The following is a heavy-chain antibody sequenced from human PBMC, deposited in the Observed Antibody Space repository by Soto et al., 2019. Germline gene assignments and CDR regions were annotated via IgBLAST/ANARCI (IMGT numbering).Heavy chain of an antibody. CDR3: ARGIVGATDYYGMDV. Sequence: ASVKVSCKASGGTFSSYAISWVRQAPGQGLEWMGGIIPIFGTANYAQKFQGRVTITADESTSTAYMELSSLRSEDTAVYYCARGIVGATDYYGMDVWGQGTTVTAP. J-gene: IGHJ6*02. CDR2: IIPIFGTA. V-gene: IGHV1-69*13. D-gene: IGHD1-26*01. CDR1: GGTFSSYA.